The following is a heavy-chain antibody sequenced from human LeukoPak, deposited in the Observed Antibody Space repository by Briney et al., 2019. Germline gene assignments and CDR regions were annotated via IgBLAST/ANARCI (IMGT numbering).Heavy chain of an antibody. Sequence: TGGSLRLSCAASGFTFSSYGMNWVRQAPGKGLEWVSGISGSGGSTFYVDSVKGRFTISRDNSENTLYLQMNSVRAEDTAVYYCAKKGQQLVPGNYFDYWGQGTLVTVSS. CDR3: AKKGQQLVPGNYFDY. J-gene: IGHJ4*02. CDR2: ISGSGGST. D-gene: IGHD6-13*01. CDR1: GFTFSSYG. V-gene: IGHV3-23*01.